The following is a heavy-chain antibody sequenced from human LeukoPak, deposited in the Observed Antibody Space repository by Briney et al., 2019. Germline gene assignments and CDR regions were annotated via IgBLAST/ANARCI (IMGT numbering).Heavy chain of an antibody. CDR2: ISGSGGST. CDR1: RFTFSSYA. V-gene: IGHV3-23*01. CDR3: AKVSLGNYYDKPEDY. J-gene: IGHJ4*02. Sequence: QPGGSLRLSCAASRFTFSSYAMSWVRQAPGKGLEWVSAISGSGGSTYYADSVKGRFTISRDNSKNTLYLQTNSLRAEDTAVYYCAKVSLGNYYDKPEDYWGQGTLVTVSS. D-gene: IGHD3-22*01.